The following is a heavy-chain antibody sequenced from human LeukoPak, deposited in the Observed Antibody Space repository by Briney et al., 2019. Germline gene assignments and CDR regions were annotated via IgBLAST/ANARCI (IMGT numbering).Heavy chain of an antibody. Sequence: TSETLSLTCTVSGGSISSSSYYWGWIRQPPGKGLEWIGSIYYSGSTYYNPSLKSRVTISVAKNQFSLKLSSVTAADTAVYYCAREYYGSGLDYWGQGTLVTVSS. D-gene: IGHD3-10*01. CDR3: AREYYGSGLDY. CDR1: GGSISSSSYY. V-gene: IGHV4-39*07. J-gene: IGHJ4*02. CDR2: IYYSGST.